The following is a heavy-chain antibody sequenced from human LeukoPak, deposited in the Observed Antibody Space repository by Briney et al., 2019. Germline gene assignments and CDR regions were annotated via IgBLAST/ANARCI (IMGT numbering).Heavy chain of an antibody. CDR3: VRRRYYDSDGYWYYFDY. CDR2: VYYSGST. Sequence: PSETLSLTCTVSGDSISTYYWNWIRQPPGRGLEWIGQVYYSGSTNYNPSLQSRVTISPDTSQNQFSLRLTSVTAADTAVYYCVRRRYYDSDGYWYYFDYWGQGTLVTVSS. J-gene: IGHJ4*02. CDR1: GDSISTYY. V-gene: IGHV4-59*08. D-gene: IGHD3-22*01.